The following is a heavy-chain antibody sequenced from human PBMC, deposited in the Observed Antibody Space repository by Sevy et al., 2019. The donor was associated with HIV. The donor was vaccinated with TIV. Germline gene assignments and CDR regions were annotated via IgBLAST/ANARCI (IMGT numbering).Heavy chain of an antibody. Sequence: GGSLRLSCAASGFTFSSYAMSWVRQAPGKGLEWVSAISGSGGSTYYPDSVKGRFTISRDNSKNTLYLQMNSLRAEDTAVYYCAKPLFREPGMDVWGQGTTVTVSS. J-gene: IGHJ6*02. CDR2: ISGSGGST. CDR3: AKPLFREPGMDV. V-gene: IGHV3-23*01. CDR1: GFTFSSYA. D-gene: IGHD2-21*01.